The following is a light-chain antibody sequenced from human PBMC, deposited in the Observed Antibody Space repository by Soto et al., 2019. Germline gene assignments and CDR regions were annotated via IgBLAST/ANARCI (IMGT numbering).Light chain of an antibody. Sequence: QSVLTQPPSASGSPGQSVTISCTGTSSDVGGYNSVSWYQQHPGKAPKLMIYEVSKRPSGVPDRFSGSKSGNTASLTVSGLQAEDEADYYCSSYVGSNNFVFGTGTKLTVL. V-gene: IGLV2-8*01. CDR1: SSDVGGYNS. CDR3: SSYVGSNNFV. CDR2: EVS. J-gene: IGLJ1*01.